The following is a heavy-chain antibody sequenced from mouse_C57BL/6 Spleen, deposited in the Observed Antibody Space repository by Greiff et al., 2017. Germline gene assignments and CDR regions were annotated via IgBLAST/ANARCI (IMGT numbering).Heavy chain of an antibody. J-gene: IGHJ3*01. CDR2: INYDGSST. CDR1: GFTFSDYY. V-gene: IGHV5-16*01. CDR3: AREDDGYKY. D-gene: IGHD2-3*01. Sequence: EVQVVESEGGLVQPGSSMKLSCTASGFTFSDYYMAWVRQVPEKGLEWVANINYDGSSTYYLDSLKSRFIISRDNAKNILYLQMSSLKSEDTATYYCAREDDGYKYWGQGTLVTVSA.